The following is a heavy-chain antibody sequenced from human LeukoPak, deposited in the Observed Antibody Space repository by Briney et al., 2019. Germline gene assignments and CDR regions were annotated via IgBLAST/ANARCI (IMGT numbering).Heavy chain of an antibody. CDR2: INHSGST. Sequence: SETLSLTCAVYGGSFSGYYWSWIRQPPGKGLEWIGEINHSGSTNYNPSLKSRVTISVDTSKNQFSLKLSSVTAADTAVYYCARGSITMVRGVIMARGFDYWGQGTLVTVSS. V-gene: IGHV4-34*01. CDR3: ARGSITMVRGVIMARGFDY. D-gene: IGHD3-10*01. CDR1: GGSFSGYY. J-gene: IGHJ4*02.